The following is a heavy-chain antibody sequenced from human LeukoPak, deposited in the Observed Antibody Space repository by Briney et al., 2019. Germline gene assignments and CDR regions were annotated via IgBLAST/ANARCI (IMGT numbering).Heavy chain of an antibody. J-gene: IGHJ4*02. CDR2: INHSGST. CDR1: GGSFSGYY. V-gene: IGHV4-34*01. D-gene: IGHD6-6*01. CDR3: ARTPTQKSSSSNFDY. Sequence: SETLSLTCAVYGGSFSGYYWSWIRQPPGKGLEWIGEINHSGSTNYNPSLKSRVTVSVDTSKNQFSLKLSSVTAADTAVYYCARTPTQKSSSSNFDYWGQGTLVTVSS.